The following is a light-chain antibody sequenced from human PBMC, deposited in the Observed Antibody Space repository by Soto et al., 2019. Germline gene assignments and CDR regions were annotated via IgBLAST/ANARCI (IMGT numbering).Light chain of an antibody. CDR3: QQYNNWPPLT. CDR2: GAS. CDR1: QSVSSN. J-gene: IGKJ4*01. V-gene: IGKV3-15*01. Sequence: EIVMTQSPATLSVSPGERATLSCRTSQSVSSNLAWHQQKPGQAPRLLIYGASTRATDIPARFSGSGSGTEFTLTISSLQSEDFAVYYCQQYNNWPPLTFGGGTKVEIK.